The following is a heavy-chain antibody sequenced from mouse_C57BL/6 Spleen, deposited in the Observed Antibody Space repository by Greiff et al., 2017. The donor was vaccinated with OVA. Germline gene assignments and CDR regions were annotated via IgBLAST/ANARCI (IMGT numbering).Heavy chain of an antibody. CDR2: IDPSDSYT. CDR3: ARGRDYRSWFAY. Sequence: VQLQQPGAELVMPGASVKLSCKASGYTFTSYWMHWVKQRPGQGLEWIGEIDPSDSYTNYNQKFKGKSTLTVDKSSSTAYMPLSSLTSEDSAVYYCARGRDYRSWFAYWGQGTLVTVSA. J-gene: IGHJ3*01. V-gene: IGHV1-69*01. CDR1: GYTFTSYW. D-gene: IGHD2-14*01.